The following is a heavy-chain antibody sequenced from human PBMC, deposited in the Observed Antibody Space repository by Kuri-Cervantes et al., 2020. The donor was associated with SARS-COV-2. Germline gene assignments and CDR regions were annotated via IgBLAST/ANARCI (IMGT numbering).Heavy chain of an antibody. J-gene: IGHJ3*02. Sequence: SVKVSCKASGYTFTSYAISWVRQAPGQGLEWMGGIIPIFGTANYAQKFQGRVTITADESTSTAYMELSSLRSEDTAVYYCARDRWGDRITTFGVQAFDIWGQGTMVTVSS. CDR1: GYTFTSYA. D-gene: IGHD3-3*01. CDR2: IIPIFGTA. CDR3: ARDRWGDRITTFGVQAFDI. V-gene: IGHV1-69*13.